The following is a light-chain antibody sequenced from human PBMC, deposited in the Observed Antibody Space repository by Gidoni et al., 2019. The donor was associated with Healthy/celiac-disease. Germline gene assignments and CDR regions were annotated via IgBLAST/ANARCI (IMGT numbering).Light chain of an antibody. CDR3: QQYGSSPLT. V-gene: IGKV3D-20*01. CDR2: DAS. Sequence: ESVLTQSPATLSLSPGERATLSCGAIQSVSSSYLAWYQQKPGLAPRLLIYDASSRATGIPDRFSGSGSGTDFTLTISRLEPEDFAVYYCQQYGSSPLTFGGGTKVEIK. CDR1: QSVSSSY. J-gene: IGKJ4*01.